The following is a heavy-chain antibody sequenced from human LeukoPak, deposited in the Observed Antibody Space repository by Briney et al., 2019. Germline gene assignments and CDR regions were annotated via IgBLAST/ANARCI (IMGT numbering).Heavy chain of an antibody. Sequence: ASVKVSCKASGYTFTSYDINWVRQATGQGLEWMGWMNPNGGNTGYAQKFQGRVTMTRNTSISTAYMELSSLRSEDTAVYYCARGRYDYVWGSYRLPNDYWGQGTLVTVSS. J-gene: IGHJ4*02. D-gene: IGHD3-16*02. V-gene: IGHV1-8*01. CDR3: ARGRYDYVWGSYRLPNDY. CDR1: GYTFTSYD. CDR2: MNPNGGNT.